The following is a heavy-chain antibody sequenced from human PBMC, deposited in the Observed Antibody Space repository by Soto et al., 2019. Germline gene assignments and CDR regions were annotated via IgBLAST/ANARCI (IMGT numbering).Heavy chain of an antibody. Sequence: PSHTLSLTYAISGYSASSNSAAWNCISPSPSRCLEWLGRTYYRSKWYNDYALSGKSRITINPDTSKNQFSLQLNSVTPEDKAVYYCARARGQHAPRGGMDVWGQGTTVTVSS. CDR3: ARARGQHAPRGGMDV. D-gene: IGHD3-10*01. J-gene: IGHJ6*02. CDR1: GYSASSNSAA. CDR2: TYYRSKWYN. V-gene: IGHV6-1*01.